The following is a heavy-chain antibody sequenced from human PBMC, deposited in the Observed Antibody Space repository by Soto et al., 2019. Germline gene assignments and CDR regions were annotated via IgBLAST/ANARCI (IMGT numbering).Heavy chain of an antibody. J-gene: IGHJ4*02. CDR3: ARLYYDSSGLNPFDY. Sequence: QVQLQQWGAGLLKPSETLSLTCAVYGGSFSGYYWSWIRQPPGKGLEWIGEINHSGSTNYNPSLKSRVTISVDTSKNQFSLKLSSVTAADTAVYYCARLYYDSSGLNPFDYWGQGTLVTVSS. CDR1: GGSFSGYY. V-gene: IGHV4-34*01. CDR2: INHSGST. D-gene: IGHD3-22*01.